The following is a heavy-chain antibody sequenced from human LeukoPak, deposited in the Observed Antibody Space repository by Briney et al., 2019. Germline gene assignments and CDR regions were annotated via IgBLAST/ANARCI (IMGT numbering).Heavy chain of an antibody. V-gene: IGHV3-30-3*02. CDR3: AKYGRSGYSSGMDV. D-gene: IGHD2-15*01. J-gene: IGHJ6*02. CDR1: GFTFSSYA. CDR2: ISYDGSNK. Sequence: GRSLRLSCAASGFTFSSYAMHWVRQAPGKGLEWVAVISYDGSNKYYADSVKGRFTISRDNSKNTLYLQMNSLRAEHTAVYYCAKYGRSGYSSGMDVWGQGTTVTVSS.